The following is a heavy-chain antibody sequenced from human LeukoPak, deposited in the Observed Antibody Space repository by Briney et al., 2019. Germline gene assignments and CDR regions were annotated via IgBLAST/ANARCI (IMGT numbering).Heavy chain of an antibody. V-gene: IGHV3-23*01. Sequence: ASVKVSCKASGYTFTSYGISWVRQAPGKGLEWVSAISGSGGSTYYADSVKGRFTISRDNSKNTLYLQMNSLRAEDTAVYYCAKSLYSSGWDYFDYWGQGTLVTVSS. CDR3: AKSLYSSGWDYFDY. D-gene: IGHD6-19*01. CDR1: GYTFTSYG. J-gene: IGHJ4*02. CDR2: ISGSGGST.